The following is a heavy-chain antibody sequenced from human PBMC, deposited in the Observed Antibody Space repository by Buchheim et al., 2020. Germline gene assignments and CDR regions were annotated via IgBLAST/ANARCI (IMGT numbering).Heavy chain of an antibody. Sequence: QVQLQESGPGLVKPSETLSLTCTVSGGSISSYYWSWIRQPPGKGLEWIGYIYYSGSTNYNPSLKSRGTISVDTSKNQFSLKLSSVTAADTAVYYCARVIGDCSGGSCYFDYWGQGTL. V-gene: IGHV4-59*01. D-gene: IGHD2-15*01. CDR1: GGSISSYY. CDR2: IYYSGST. CDR3: ARVIGDCSGGSCYFDY. J-gene: IGHJ4*02.